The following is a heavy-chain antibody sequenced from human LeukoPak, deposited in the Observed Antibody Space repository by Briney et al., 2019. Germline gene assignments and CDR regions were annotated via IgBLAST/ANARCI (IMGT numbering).Heavy chain of an antibody. V-gene: IGHV4-59*01. CDR1: GGSITSYY. Sequence: SETLSLTCTVSGGSITSYYWTWIRQPPGKGLEWIGFIYYSGSTNYNPSLKSRVTISVDTSKNQFSLKLSSVTAADTALYYCARENGYRYDYWGQGTLVTVSS. CDR3: ARENGYRYDY. D-gene: IGHD1-1*01. J-gene: IGHJ4*02. CDR2: IYYSGST.